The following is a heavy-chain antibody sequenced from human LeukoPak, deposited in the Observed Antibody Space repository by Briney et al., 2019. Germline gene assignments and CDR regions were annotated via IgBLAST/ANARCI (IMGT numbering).Heavy chain of an antibody. CDR3: VRDPDALDY. CDR2: IRSSGAMI. V-gene: IGHV3-48*02. J-gene: IGHJ4*02. Sequence: GGSLRLSCAASGFTFSSYAMNLVRQAPGKGLEWVSYIRSSGAMIYYADSVKGRFTISRDNAKKSVYLQMNSLRDEDTAVYYCVRDPDALDYWGQGTQVTVSS. CDR1: GFTFSSYA.